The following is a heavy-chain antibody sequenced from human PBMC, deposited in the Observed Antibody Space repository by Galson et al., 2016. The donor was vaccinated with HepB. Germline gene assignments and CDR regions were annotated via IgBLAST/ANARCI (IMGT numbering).Heavy chain of an antibody. CDR1: GFTFSSYA. CDR3: ARETGYCSVDSCLSNFDN. V-gene: IGHV3-23*01. D-gene: IGHD2-15*01. Sequence: SLRLSCAASGFTFSSYAMSWVRQAPGKGLEWVSAISGSGGSTYYADSVKGRFTISRGNSKNTLYLQMNSLRAEDTAVYYCARETGYCSVDSCLSNFDNWGQGTLVTVSS. J-gene: IGHJ4*02. CDR2: ISGSGGST.